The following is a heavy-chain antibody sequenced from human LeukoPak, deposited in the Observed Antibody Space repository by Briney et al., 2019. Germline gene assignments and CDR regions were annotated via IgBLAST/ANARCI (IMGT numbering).Heavy chain of an antibody. Sequence: PGGSLRLSCATSGFPFSAHWMSWVRQAPGKGLEGVANIEKDGSDIHYADSVRGRFTISRDNTQTSQWLQMNSLRVEDTAIYYCATNTDYRFDYWGQGILVTVSS. CDR3: ATNTDYRFDY. CDR2: IEKDGSDI. V-gene: IGHV3-7*01. J-gene: IGHJ4*02. CDR1: GFPFSAHW. D-gene: IGHD3-16*01.